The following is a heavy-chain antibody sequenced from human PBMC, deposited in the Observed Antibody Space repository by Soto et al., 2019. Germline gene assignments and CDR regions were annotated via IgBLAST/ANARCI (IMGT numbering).Heavy chain of an antibody. CDR2: ISSSSSTI. J-gene: IGHJ6*02. D-gene: IGHD5-12*01. CDR3: ARDRMVATYYYYYGMDV. CDR1: GFTFSGYS. Sequence: PGGSPRLSCAASGFTFSGYSMNWVRQAPGKGLEWVSYISSSSSTICYADSVKGRFTISRDNAKNSLYLQMNSLRDEDTAVYYRARDRMVATYYYYYGMDVWGQGTTVTVSS. V-gene: IGHV3-48*02.